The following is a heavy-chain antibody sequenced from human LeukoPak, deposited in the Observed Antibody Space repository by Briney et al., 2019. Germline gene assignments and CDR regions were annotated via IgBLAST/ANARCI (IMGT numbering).Heavy chain of an antibody. Sequence: ASVKVSRKASGYTFTDYYMHWVRQAPGQGLEWMGWIDPNSGDANYAQKFQGRVTMTRDTSISTAYMELSRLRSDDTAVFYCARSYHYYDSSGYSMGDTFEIWGQGTMVTVSS. CDR3: ARSYHYYDSSGYSMGDTFEI. CDR1: GYTFTDYY. D-gene: IGHD3-22*01. J-gene: IGHJ3*02. V-gene: IGHV1-2*02. CDR2: IDPNSGDA.